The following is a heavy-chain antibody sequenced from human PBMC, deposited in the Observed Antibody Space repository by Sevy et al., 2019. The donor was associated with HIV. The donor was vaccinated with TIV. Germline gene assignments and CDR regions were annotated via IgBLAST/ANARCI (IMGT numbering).Heavy chain of an antibody. CDR1: GFTVSDYW. D-gene: IGHD2-21*02. V-gene: IGHV3-7*03. J-gene: IGHJ4*02. CDR3: AREKSCGGACYHFDN. CDR2: IKQDESEK. Sequence: GGSLRLSCAASGFTVSDYWMSWVRQSPGKGLEWVATIKQDESEKYYVDSVKGRFAISRDNAKNSLGLQMNSLRADDTALYYCAREKSCGGACYHFDNWGQGTLVTVSS.